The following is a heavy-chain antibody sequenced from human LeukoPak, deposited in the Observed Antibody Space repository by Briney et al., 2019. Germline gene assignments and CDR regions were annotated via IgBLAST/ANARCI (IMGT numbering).Heavy chain of an antibody. CDR1: GDSVSSNSAA. CDR2: TYYRSKWYN. Sequence: SQTLSLTCAISGDSVSSNSAAWNWIRQSPSRGLEWLGRTYYRSKWYNDYAVSVKSRITINPDTSKNQFSLKLSSVTAAGTAVYYCAKRDMYYNNMRIDPWGQGTLVTVSS. V-gene: IGHV6-1*01. D-gene: IGHD3-9*01. J-gene: IGHJ5*02. CDR3: AKRDMYYNNMRIDP.